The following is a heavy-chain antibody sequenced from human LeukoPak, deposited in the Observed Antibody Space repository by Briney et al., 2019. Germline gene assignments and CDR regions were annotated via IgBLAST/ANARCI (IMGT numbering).Heavy chain of an antibody. CDR1: GGTFSSYA. CDR3: ALDYVWGSYRYHDY. D-gene: IGHD3-16*02. CDR2: IIPIFGTA. J-gene: IGHJ4*02. Sequence: ASVKVSCKASGGTFSSYAISWVRQAPVQGLEWMGGIIPIFGTANYAQKFQGRVTITADESTSTAYMELSSLRSEDTAVYYCALDYVWGSYRYHDYWGQGTLVTVSS. V-gene: IGHV1-69*13.